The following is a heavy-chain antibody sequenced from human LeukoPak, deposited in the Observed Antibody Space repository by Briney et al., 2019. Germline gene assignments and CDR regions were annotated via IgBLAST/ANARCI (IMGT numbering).Heavy chain of an antibody. CDR2: ISGSSTYI. Sequence: PGGSLRLSCAASGFTFSSYEMNWVRQAPGKGLEWVASISGSSTYIYYADSMKGRFTISRDNAKKSLFLQMNSLSAEDTAVYYCARDSGYRAFDIWGQGTMVTVSS. V-gene: IGHV3-21*01. D-gene: IGHD6-25*01. J-gene: IGHJ3*02. CDR1: GFTFSSYE. CDR3: ARDSGYRAFDI.